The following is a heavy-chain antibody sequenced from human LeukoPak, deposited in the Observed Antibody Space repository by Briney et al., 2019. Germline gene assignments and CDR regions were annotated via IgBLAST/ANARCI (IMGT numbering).Heavy chain of an antibody. V-gene: IGHV1-2*02. CDR1: GYIFTGYY. Sequence: GASVKVSCKASGYIFTGYYIHWVRPAPGQGLEWMGSINPKSGGTKYAQKCQGRVSMTRDTSISTAYMELSRLTADDTAVYYCARLGERAIGWFDPGGQGTLVAVSS. J-gene: IGHJ5*02. CDR3: ARLGERAIGWFDP. D-gene: IGHD3-10*01. CDR2: INPKSGGT.